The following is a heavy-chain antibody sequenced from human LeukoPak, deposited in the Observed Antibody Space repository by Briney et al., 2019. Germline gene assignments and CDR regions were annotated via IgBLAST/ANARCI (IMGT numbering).Heavy chain of an antibody. CDR1: GGSISSYY. D-gene: IGHD3-22*01. CDR3: AGSYDSSGYYYYFDY. V-gene: IGHV4-4*07. J-gene: IGHJ4*02. Sequence: PSETLSLTCTVSGGSISSYYWSWIRQPAGKGLEWIGRIYTSGSTNYNPSLKSRVTMSVDTSKNQFSLKLSSVTAADTAVYYCAGSYDSSGYYYYFDYWGQGTQVTVSS. CDR2: IYTSGST.